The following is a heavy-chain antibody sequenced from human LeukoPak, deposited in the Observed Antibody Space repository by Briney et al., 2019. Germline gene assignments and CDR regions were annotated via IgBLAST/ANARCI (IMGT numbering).Heavy chain of an antibody. V-gene: IGHV5-51*01. Sequence: PGESLKISCKGSGYSFSNYWIGCVRQMPGKGLEWMGIIYPGDSDIRYGPSFQGQVTISADTSISTAYLQWSSLKTSDSAIYYCARGAPFDYWGQGTLVTVSS. CDR3: ARGAPFDY. D-gene: IGHD2/OR15-2a*01. CDR2: IYPGDSDI. CDR1: GYSFSNYW. J-gene: IGHJ4*02.